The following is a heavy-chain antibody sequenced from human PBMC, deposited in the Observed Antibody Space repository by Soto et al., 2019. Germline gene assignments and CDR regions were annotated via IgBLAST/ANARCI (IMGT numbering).Heavy chain of an antibody. D-gene: IGHD3-16*02. J-gene: IGHJ6*02. Sequence: QVHLVQSGTEVKKPGSSVKVSCKASGGTFSSSGFSWVRQAPGQGLEWMGMIVPSLDTTNYAQKFKARDTITVDEVTSTAYREVRSLRSKDTAVYYCARWPQPRYTADPYAVDVWGQGTRVIVSS. CDR3: ARWPQPRYTADPYAVDV. CDR2: IVPSLDTT. V-gene: IGHV1-69*11. CDR1: GGTFSSSG.